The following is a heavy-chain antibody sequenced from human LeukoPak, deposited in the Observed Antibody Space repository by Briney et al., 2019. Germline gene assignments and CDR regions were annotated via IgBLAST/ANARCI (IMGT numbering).Heavy chain of an antibody. CDR2: ISSSSSYI. V-gene: IGHV3-21*04. CDR1: GFTFSSYS. J-gene: IGHJ4*02. CDR3: ARGRPGNYFDY. D-gene: IGHD6-6*01. Sequence: PGGSLRLSCAASGFTFSSYSMNWVRQAPGKGLEWVSSISSSSSYIYYADSVKGRFTISRHNSKNTLYLQMNSLRAEDTAVYYCARGRPGNYFDYWGQGTLVTVSS.